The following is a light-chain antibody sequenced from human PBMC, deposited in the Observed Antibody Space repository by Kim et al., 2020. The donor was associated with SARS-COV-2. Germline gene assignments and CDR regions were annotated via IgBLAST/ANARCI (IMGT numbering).Light chain of an antibody. Sequence: QSVLTQPPSASGTPGQRVTISCSGSSSNIGTNTVNWYQQVPGTAPKLLIYNNDQRPSGVPDRFSGSKSGTSASLAISGLQSEDEAHYYCAAWDDSLNGVFGGGTKLTVL. V-gene: IGLV1-44*01. J-gene: IGLJ3*02. CDR1: SSNIGTNT. CDR2: NND. CDR3: AAWDDSLNGV.